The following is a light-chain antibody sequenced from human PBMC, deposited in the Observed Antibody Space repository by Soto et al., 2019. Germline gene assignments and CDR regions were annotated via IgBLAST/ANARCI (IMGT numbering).Light chain of an antibody. CDR2: GAY. Sequence: EIVLTQSPGTLSLSPGERATLSCRASQSVSSSYLAWYQQKPGQAHRLLIYGAYSRATGIQDRFSGSGSGTDFTLTIRRLEPEDFAVYYCKQYGSSLWTFGQGTKVDIK. V-gene: IGKV3-20*01. CDR1: QSVSSSY. J-gene: IGKJ1*01. CDR3: KQYGSSLWT.